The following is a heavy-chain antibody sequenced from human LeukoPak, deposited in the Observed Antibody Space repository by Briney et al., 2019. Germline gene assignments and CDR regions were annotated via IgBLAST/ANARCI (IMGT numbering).Heavy chain of an antibody. CDR3: ARDLGGGPFY. D-gene: IGHD2-15*01. CDR2: INGDGSST. CDR1: GFTVSSNY. Sequence: GGSLRLSCAASGFTVSSNYMSWVRQAPGKGLVWVSRINGDGSSTTYADSVKGRFTISRDNAKNTLYLQMNSLRAEDTAVYYCARDLGGGPFYWGQGTLVTVSS. J-gene: IGHJ4*02. V-gene: IGHV3-74*01.